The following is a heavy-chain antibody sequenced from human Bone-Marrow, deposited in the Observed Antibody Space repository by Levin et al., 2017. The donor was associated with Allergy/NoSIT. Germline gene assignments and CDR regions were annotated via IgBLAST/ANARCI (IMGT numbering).Heavy chain of an antibody. CDR1: GFNVRHNY. D-gene: IGHD3-3*01. CDR3: ARSPPRVTIFGVVSHYYYDYMDV. CDR2: VQRDGRT. J-gene: IGHJ6*03. Sequence: GESLKISCAASGFNVRHNYMNWVRQAPGKGLEWVSVVQRDGRTYYADSVRGRFTISSDNSKNTVYLQMNDLGARDTAVYYCARSPPRVTIFGVVSHYYYDYMDVWGKGTTVTVSS. V-gene: IGHV3-53*01.